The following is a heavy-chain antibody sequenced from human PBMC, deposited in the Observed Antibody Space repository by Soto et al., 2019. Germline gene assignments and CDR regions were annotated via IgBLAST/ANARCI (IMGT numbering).Heavy chain of an antibody. J-gene: IGHJ5*02. CDR1: GFTFDDYA. CDR3: AKDSSGSGALYNWFDP. Sequence: LRLSCAASGFTFDDYAMHWVRQAPGKGLEWVSGISWNSGSIGYADSVKGRFTISRDNAKNSLYLQMNSLRAEDTALYYCAKDSSGSGALYNWFDPWGQGTLVTVSS. CDR2: ISWNSGSI. D-gene: IGHD6-19*01. V-gene: IGHV3-9*01.